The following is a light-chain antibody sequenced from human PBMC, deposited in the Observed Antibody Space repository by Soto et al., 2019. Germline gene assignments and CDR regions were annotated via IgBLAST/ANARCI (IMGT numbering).Light chain of an antibody. CDR3: QHIYSTPLT. J-gene: IGKJ1*01. CDR2: AAS. Sequence: DIPMTQSPSSLSASVGDRVTITCRASQSISSYLNWYQQKPGKAPKLLIYAASSLQSGVPSRFSGSGSGTDFTLTISSLQPEDFATFYCQHIYSTPLTFGQGTKVEIK. V-gene: IGKV1-39*01. CDR1: QSISSY.